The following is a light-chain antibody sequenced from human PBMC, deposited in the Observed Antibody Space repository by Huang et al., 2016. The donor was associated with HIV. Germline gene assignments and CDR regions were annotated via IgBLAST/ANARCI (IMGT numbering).Light chain of an antibody. J-gene: IGKJ2*01. CDR1: QCISAY. V-gene: IGKV1-39*01. Sequence: DIQMTQSPSSLYASVGDRVTISCRASQCISAYLNWYQHRPGRAPKRLTDATSDLQGGVPSRFSGSRSGTQFTLTISSLQPEDFATYYCQQSYSFPRTFGQGTKLDIK. CDR3: QQSYSFPRT. CDR2: ATS.